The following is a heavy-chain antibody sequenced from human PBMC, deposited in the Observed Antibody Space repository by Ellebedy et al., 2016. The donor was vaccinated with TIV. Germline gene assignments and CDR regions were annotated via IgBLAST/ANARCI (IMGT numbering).Heavy chain of an antibody. CDR1: GFTFSSYA. Sequence: GESLKISCAASGFTFSSYAMSWLRQAPGRGLEWVSVIYSGGNTYYADSVKGRFTMSRDNSKNTLYLQLNSLRAEDTAVYFCARGKLMVYADWGQGTLVTVSS. J-gene: IGHJ4*02. V-gene: IGHV3-53*01. D-gene: IGHD2-8*01. CDR3: ARGKLMVYAD. CDR2: IYSGGNT.